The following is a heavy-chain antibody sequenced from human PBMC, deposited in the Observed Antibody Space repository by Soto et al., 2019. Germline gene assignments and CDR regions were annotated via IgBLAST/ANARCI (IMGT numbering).Heavy chain of an antibody. V-gene: IGHV1-18*04. Sequence: ASVKVSCKASGYTFTSYGISWVRQAPGQGLEWMGWISAYNGNTNYAQKLQGRVTMATDTSTSTAYMELRSLRSDDTAVYYCARDPYYYDSSGYQAHDAFDIWGQGTMVTVSS. CDR2: ISAYNGNT. D-gene: IGHD3-22*01. CDR1: GYTFTSYG. CDR3: ARDPYYYDSSGYQAHDAFDI. J-gene: IGHJ3*02.